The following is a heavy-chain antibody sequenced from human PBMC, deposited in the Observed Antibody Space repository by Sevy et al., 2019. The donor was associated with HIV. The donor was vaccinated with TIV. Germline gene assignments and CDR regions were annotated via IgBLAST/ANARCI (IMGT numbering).Heavy chain of an antibody. J-gene: IGHJ4*02. V-gene: IGHV3-7*01. CDR1: GFTFSSYW. Sequence: GESLKISCAASGFTFSSYWVSWVRQAPGKGLEWVANIKQDGSEKYYVDSVKGRFTISRDNAKNSLYLQMNSLRAEDTAVYYCARESLIITFGGVIVKGYYFDYWGQGTLVTVSS. CDR3: ARESLIITFGGVIVKGYYFDY. D-gene: IGHD3-16*02. CDR2: IKQDGSEK.